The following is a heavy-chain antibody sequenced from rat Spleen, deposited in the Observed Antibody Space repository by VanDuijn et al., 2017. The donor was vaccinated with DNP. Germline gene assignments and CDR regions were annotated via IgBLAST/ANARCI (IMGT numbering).Heavy chain of an antibody. V-gene: IGHV2-1*01. CDR1: GFSLTSNS. CDR3: ARHKNWYFDF. Sequence: QVQLKESGPGLVQPSQTLSLTCTVSGFSLTSNSVHWVRQPPGKGLEWVGAIWSGGSTDYNSAPKFRLSISRDTSKSQVFLKMNSLQTEDTGTYYCARHKNWYFDFWGPGTMVTVSS. J-gene: IGHJ1*01. CDR2: IWSGGST.